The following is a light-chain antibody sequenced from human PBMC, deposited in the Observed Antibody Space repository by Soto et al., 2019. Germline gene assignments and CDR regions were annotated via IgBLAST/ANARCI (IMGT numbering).Light chain of an antibody. V-gene: IGKV3-15*01. J-gene: IGKJ1*01. CDR1: QSVSSN. Sequence: EIVMTQSPATLSVSPGERATLSCRASQSVSSNLAWYQQKPGQAPRLLIYGASTRATGIPARFSGSGSGTGFTLTISSLQSEDFAVYYCQQYNNWPWTFDQGTKVEIK. CDR2: GAS. CDR3: QQYNNWPWT.